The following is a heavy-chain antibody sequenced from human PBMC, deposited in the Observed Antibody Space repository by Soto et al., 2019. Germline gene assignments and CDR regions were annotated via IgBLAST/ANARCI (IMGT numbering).Heavy chain of an antibody. CDR3: ARRYHYYYGMDV. J-gene: IGHJ6*02. CDR1: GGSLSSYY. Sequence: SETLSLTCSVSGGSLSSYYWTWIRQPPGKGLEWIGYVHNSGSTNYNPSLKSRVTISVDTSKNQFSLKLSSVTAADTAMYYCARRYHYYYGMDVWGQGTTVTV. V-gene: IGHV4-59*08. CDR2: VHNSGST.